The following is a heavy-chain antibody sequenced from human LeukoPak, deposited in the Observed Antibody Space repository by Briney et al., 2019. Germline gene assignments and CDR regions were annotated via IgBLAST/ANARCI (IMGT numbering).Heavy chain of an antibody. J-gene: IGHJ5*02. CDR3: ARDSDCSSTSCYYWFXP. CDR2: ISAYNGNT. V-gene: IGHV1-18*01. Sequence: GASVKVSCKASGYTFTSYGISWVRQAPGQGLEWMGWISAYNGNTNYAQKLQGRVTMTTDTSTSTAYMDLRSLRSDDTAVYYCARDSDCSSTSCYYWFXPWGQGTLVTV. D-gene: IGHD2-2*01. CDR1: GYTFTSYG.